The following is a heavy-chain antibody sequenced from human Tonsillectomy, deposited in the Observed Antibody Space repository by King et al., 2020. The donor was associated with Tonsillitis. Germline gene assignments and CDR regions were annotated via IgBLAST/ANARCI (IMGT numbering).Heavy chain of an antibody. D-gene: IGHD3-10*01. Sequence: VQLVESGGGLVQPGGSLRLSCAASGFTFSNFGISWVRQAPGKGLEWISDINNGVDITYYADSVRGRFTISRDNSKNTLYLQMNSLRAEDTALYYCAKAVYHNGLYDYWGQGTLVTVSS. CDR3: AKAVYHNGLYDY. V-gene: IGHV3-23*04. CDR1: GFTFSNFG. J-gene: IGHJ4*02. CDR2: INNGVDIT.